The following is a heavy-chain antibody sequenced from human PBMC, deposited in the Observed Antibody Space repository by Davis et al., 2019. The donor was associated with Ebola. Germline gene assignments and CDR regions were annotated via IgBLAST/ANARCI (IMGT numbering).Heavy chain of an antibody. CDR3: SRDASTGTGY. Sequence: AASVKVSCKASGYTFIDYYIHWIRQAPGQGLEWLGRINPNRGDTKYAQKFQGRVAMTRDTSIRTAFMELGGLRSDDTAVYYCSRDASTGTGYWGQGTLVTVSS. CDR2: INPNRGDT. CDR1: GYTFIDYY. J-gene: IGHJ4*02. D-gene: IGHD1-1*01. V-gene: IGHV1-2*06.